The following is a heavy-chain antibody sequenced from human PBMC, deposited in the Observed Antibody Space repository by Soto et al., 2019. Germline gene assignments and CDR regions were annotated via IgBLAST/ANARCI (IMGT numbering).Heavy chain of an antibody. CDR3: VRDRRDYRGNSYYYGMDV. CDR2: IYYNRTT. CDR1: GGSISNGEYY. V-gene: IGHV4-30-4*01. J-gene: IGHJ6*02. D-gene: IGHD4-17*01. Sequence: QVQLQGSGPGLLKPSQTLSLICTVSGGSISNGEYYWSWVRQPPGKGLEWIGHIYYNRTTYYNPSLKSRVTISVDTSKNQFSLKLSSVTVADSAVYYCVRDRRDYRGNSYYYGMDVWGQGTTVTVS.